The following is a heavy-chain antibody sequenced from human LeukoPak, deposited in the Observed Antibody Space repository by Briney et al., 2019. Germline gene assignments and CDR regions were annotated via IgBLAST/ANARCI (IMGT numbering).Heavy chain of an antibody. D-gene: IGHD6-13*01. CDR2: IYTSGST. Sequence: SETLSLTCTVSGGSISSGSYYWSWIRQPAGKGLEWIGRIYTSGSTNYNPSLKSRVTISVDTSKNQFSLKLSSVTAADTAVYYCAREGQYSSSWSNWFDPWGQGTLVTVSS. CDR1: GGSISSGSYY. V-gene: IGHV4-61*02. CDR3: AREGQYSSSWSNWFDP. J-gene: IGHJ5*02.